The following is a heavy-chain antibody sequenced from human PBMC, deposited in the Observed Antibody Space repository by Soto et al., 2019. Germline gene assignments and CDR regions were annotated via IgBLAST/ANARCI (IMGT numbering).Heavy chain of an antibody. Sequence: QVQLVQSGAEVKKPGASVKVSCKASGYTFTTYDISWVRQAPGQGLERMGWISGYNGSTNYAQKLQGRVTMTTDTSTSTAYMELRSLRADDTAVYYCANTMVRGVQVHSFDYWGQGTLVTVSS. J-gene: IGHJ4*02. CDR3: ANTMVRGVQVHSFDY. V-gene: IGHV1-18*01. CDR1: GYTFTTYD. CDR2: ISGYNGST. D-gene: IGHD3-10*01.